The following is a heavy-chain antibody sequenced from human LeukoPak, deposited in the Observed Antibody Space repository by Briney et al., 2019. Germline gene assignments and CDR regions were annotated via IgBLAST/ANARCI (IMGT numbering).Heavy chain of an antibody. Sequence: ASVKVSCKVSEYTLTELSMHWARQAPGKGLEWMGGFDPEDGETIYAQKFQGRVTMTEDTSTDTAYMELSSLRSEDTAVYYCATGNWRRWFGEPPFDYWGQGTLVTVSS. D-gene: IGHD3-10*01. V-gene: IGHV1-24*01. CDR2: FDPEDGET. J-gene: IGHJ4*02. CDR1: EYTLTELS. CDR3: ATGNWRRWFGEPPFDY.